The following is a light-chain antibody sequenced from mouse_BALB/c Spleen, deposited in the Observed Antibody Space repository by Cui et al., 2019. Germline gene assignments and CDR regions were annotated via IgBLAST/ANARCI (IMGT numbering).Light chain of an antibody. Sequence: QFVRTQPPATMSASRGEETTLTGSASSSVSDMHWYQQKSGASPKLLIYSTSNLSSGVPSRFSGSGYGTVYSLTISSVEAEDAADYYCHQWSSYPWTFGGGTKLEIK. CDR1: SSVSD. CDR3: HQWSSYPWT. J-gene: IGKJ1*01. V-gene: IGKV4-80*01. CDR2: STS.